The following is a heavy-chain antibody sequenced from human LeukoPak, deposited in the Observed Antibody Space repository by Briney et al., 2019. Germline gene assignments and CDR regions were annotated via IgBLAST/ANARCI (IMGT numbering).Heavy chain of an antibody. Sequence: GGSLRLSCAASGFTFSSYSMNWVRQAPGKGLEWVSYISSRSSTIYYADSVKGRFTISRDNAKNSLFLQLNSLRDEDTAVYYCARDATVTGRWASFDYWGQGTLVTVSS. CDR3: ARDATVTGRWASFDY. V-gene: IGHV3-48*02. D-gene: IGHD6-19*01. CDR1: GFTFSSYS. CDR2: ISSRSSTI. J-gene: IGHJ4*02.